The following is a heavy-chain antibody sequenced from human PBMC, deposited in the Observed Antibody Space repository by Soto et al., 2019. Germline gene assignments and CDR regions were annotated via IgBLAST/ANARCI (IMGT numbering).Heavy chain of an antibody. CDR1: GGTFSRYS. J-gene: IGHJ6*02. D-gene: IGHD3-10*01. Sequence: QVQLVQSGAEVKKPGSSVKVSCKAPGGTFSRYSITWVRQAPGQGLEWMGRIIPMLGIVKYAQKFQGRVTXTADKSTSTAYMELSSLRSEDTAVYYCASAMVRGVIYGMDVWGQGTTVTVSS. V-gene: IGHV1-69*02. CDR3: ASAMVRGVIYGMDV. CDR2: IIPMLGIV.